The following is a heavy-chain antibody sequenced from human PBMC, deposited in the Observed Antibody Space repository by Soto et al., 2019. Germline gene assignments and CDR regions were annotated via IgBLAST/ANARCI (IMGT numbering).Heavy chain of an antibody. J-gene: IGHJ4*02. CDR2: INPGGSGQ. V-gene: IGHV3-7*01. CDR1: GFPFSSFW. Sequence: EVPLVGSGGGLVQRGGSLRLSCATSGFPFSSFWMSWVRQAPGKGLEWVANINPGGSGQYYVDSVKGRFTISRDNAKNSLSLQMDSLRAEDTAVYYCAKVSVRGDCIDYWGQGTLVTVSS. CDR3: AKVSVRGDCIDY. D-gene: IGHD3-10*01.